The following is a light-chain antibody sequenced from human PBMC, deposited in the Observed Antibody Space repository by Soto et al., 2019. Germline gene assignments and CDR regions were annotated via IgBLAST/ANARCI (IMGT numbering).Light chain of an antibody. J-gene: IGLJ2*01. CDR1: SSDVGGYNY. CDR2: NVS. CDR3: SSFTSSNTVL. Sequence: QSALTQPASMSGSPGQSITISCTGTSSDVGGYNYVSWYQQHPGKAPKLIIYNVSNRPSGVSNRFSGSKSGNTASLTISGLQAEDEGHYYCSSFTSSNTVLFGGGTKLTVL. V-gene: IGLV2-14*01.